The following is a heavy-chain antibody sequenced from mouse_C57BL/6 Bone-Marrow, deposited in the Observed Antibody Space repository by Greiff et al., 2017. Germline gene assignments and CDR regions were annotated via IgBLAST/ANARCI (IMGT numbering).Heavy chain of an antibody. V-gene: IGHV1-81*01. J-gene: IGHJ1*03. D-gene: IGHD2-3*01. Sequence: QVQLQQSGAELARPGASVKLSCKASGYTFTSYGISWVKQRTGQGLEWIGEIYPRSGNTYYNEKFKGKATLTADKSSSTAYMELRSLTSEDSAVYFSSGLLHVYWYVGVGGTGTTVTVSS. CDR3: SGLLHVYWYVGV. CDR2: IYPRSGNT. CDR1: GYTFTSYG.